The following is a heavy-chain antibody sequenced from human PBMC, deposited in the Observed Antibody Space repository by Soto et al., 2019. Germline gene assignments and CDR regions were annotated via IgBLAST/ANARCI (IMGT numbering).Heavy chain of an antibody. CDR2: ISGSGGST. J-gene: IGHJ6*02. V-gene: IGHV3-23*01. CDR3: AKDDPSWYYYYYGMDV. CDR1: GFTFSSYA. D-gene: IGHD2-2*01. Sequence: GGSLRLSCAASGFTFSSYAMSWVRQAPGKGLEWVSAISGSGGSTYYADSVKGRFTISRDNSKNTLYLQMNSLRAEDTAVYYCAKDDPSWYYYYYGMDVWGQGTTVTVSS.